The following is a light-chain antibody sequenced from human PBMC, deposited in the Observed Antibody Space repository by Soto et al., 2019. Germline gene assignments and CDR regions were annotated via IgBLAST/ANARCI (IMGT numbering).Light chain of an antibody. V-gene: IGKV3-20*01. J-gene: IGKJ1*01. CDR2: GAS. CDR3: QQYGSSPWT. CDR1: QSVSSSY. Sequence: EIVLTQSPGTLSLSPGERATLSCRASQSVSSSYLAWYQQKPGQAPRLLIYGASSRATGIPDRVSGSGSGTDFTLSISRLEPEDFAVYYRQQYGSSPWTFGQGTKVDIK.